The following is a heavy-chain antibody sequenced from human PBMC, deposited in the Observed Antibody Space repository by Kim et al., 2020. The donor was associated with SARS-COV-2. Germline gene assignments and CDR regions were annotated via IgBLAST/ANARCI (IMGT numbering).Heavy chain of an antibody. J-gene: IGHJ5*02. V-gene: IGHV5-51*01. CDR2: IYPGDSDT. Sequence: GESLKISCKGSGYSFTSYWIGWVRQMPGKGLEWMGIIYPGDSDTRYSPSFQGQVTISADKSISTAYLQWSSLKASDTAMYYCARLTMPTVTNLENWFDPWGQGTLVTVSS. CDR1: GYSFTSYW. CDR3: ARLTMPTVTNLENWFDP. D-gene: IGHD4-17*01.